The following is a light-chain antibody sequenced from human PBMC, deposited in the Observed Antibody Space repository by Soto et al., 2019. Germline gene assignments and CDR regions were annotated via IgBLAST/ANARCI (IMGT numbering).Light chain of an antibody. V-gene: IGKV1-27*01. CDR1: QGIRNF. Sequence: DIQMTQSPTSLSASVGDRVTITCRASQGIRNFVAWYQQKPGKAPKLLIYAASTLQSVVPSRFSGSGSGTDFTLTSTSLQHEDVATYSGKKYSSVPVFGPGTKVEIK. CDR3: KKYSSVPV. J-gene: IGKJ3*01. CDR2: AAS.